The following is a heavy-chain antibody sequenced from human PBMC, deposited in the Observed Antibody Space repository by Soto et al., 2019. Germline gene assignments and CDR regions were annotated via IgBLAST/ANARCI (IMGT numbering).Heavy chain of an antibody. Sequence: GESLKISCNASGYIFIDYWIGWVRQMPGKGLEWMGIVYPRGSDTRYSPSFQGQVTISADRSTGTAFLQWRSLKASDTALYYCARPPLPGYSIHFNSWGQGTLVTVSS. D-gene: IGHD2-15*01. V-gene: IGHV5-51*01. J-gene: IGHJ4*02. CDR3: ARPPLPGYSIHFNS. CDR1: GYIFIDYW. CDR2: VYPRGSDT.